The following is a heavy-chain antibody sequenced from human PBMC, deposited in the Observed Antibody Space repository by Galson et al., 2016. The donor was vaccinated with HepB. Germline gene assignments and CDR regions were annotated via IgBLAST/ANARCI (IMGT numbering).Heavy chain of an antibody. CDR3: AKDRTPGTIATTASRSGVDV. J-gene: IGHJ6*02. CDR1: GFTFSNYG. V-gene: IGHV3-30*18. Sequence: SLRLSCAASGFTFSNYGIHWVRQVSGKGLEWVAVMAFDGRDKYYPDSVRGRFTISGDNSNNTLYLQMNSLRAEDTAVYYCAKDRTPGTIATTASRSGVDVWGQGATVSVSS. CDR2: MAFDGRDK. D-gene: IGHD6-13*01.